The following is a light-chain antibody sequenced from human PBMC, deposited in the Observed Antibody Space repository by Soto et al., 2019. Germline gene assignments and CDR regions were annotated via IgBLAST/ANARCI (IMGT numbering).Light chain of an antibody. V-gene: IGKV1-6*01. CDR1: QGIRND. CDR2: AAS. J-gene: IGKJ2*01. Sequence: AIQMTQSPSSLSASVGDRVTITCRASQGIRNDLGWYQQKPGKAPKLLIYAASSLQSGVPSRFSGSGSGTDFTLTISSLQPEDFVTYYCPQDYNFPYTFGQGTKLEIK. CDR3: PQDYNFPYT.